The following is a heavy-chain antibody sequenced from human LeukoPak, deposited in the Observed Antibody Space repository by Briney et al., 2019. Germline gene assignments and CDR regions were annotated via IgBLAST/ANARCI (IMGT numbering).Heavy chain of an antibody. Sequence: GGSLRLSCAASGFTFSSYVVNWVRQAPGKGLEWVSAISGSGGSTFYADSVKGRFTISRDNSKNTLYLQMGSLRAEDTAVYYCAKDRGRYYDSSGYYWGYYFDSWGQGILVTVST. CDR2: ISGSGGST. CDR3: AKDRGRYYDSSGYYWGYYFDS. J-gene: IGHJ4*02. CDR1: GFTFSSYV. D-gene: IGHD3-22*01. V-gene: IGHV3-23*01.